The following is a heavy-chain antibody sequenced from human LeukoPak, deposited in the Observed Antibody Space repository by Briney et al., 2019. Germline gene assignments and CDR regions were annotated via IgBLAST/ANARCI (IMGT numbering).Heavy chain of an antibody. V-gene: IGHV5-51*01. CDR3: ARRIYDFWSGYYYYGMDV. J-gene: IGHJ6*02. CDR2: IYPGDSDT. Sequence: KPGESLKISCKGSGYSFTSYWIGWVRQMPGKGLEWMGIIYPGDSDTRYSPSFQGQVTISADKSISTAYLQWSSLKASDTAMHYCARRIYDFWSGYYYYGMDVWGQGTTVTVSS. CDR1: GYSFTSYW. D-gene: IGHD3-3*01.